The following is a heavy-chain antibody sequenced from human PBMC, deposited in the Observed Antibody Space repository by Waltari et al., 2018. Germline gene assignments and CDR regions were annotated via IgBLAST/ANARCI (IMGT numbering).Heavy chain of an antibody. CDR2: IFSNDEK. Sequence: QVTLKESGPVLVKPTETLTLTCTVSGFSLRKARMGVSCIRHPPGTALEWLAHIFSNDEKSYSTSLKSRLTISKDTSKSQVVLTMTNMDPVDTATYYCARMIGGDYYDSRNAFDIWGQGTMVTVSS. J-gene: IGHJ3*02. CDR3: ARMIGGDYYDSRNAFDI. CDR1: GFSLRKARMG. D-gene: IGHD3-22*01. V-gene: IGHV2-26*01.